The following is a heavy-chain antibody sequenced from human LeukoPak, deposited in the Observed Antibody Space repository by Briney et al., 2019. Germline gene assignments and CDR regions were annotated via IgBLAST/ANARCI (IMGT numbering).Heavy chain of an antibody. CDR3: ARVGSGNFLGAFDI. CDR1: GFTFSSYT. V-gene: IGHV3-23*01. CDR2: ITTSDGNT. D-gene: IGHD1-26*01. Sequence: GGSLRLSCAASGFTFSSYTTSWVRQAPGKGLEWVSTITTSDGNTYYADSVKGRFTVSRDNSKNTLFLQMNSLRAEDTAVYYCARVGSGNFLGAFDIWGQGTMVTVSS. J-gene: IGHJ3*02.